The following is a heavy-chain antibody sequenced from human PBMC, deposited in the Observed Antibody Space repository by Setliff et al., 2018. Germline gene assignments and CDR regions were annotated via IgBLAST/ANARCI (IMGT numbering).Heavy chain of an antibody. V-gene: IGHV3-73*01. J-gene: IGHJ3*01. Sequence: GESLKISCAASGFTFSDSTMHWVRQASGKGLEWVGRIRTKANSYATAYATSVQDRFTISRHDSESTTYLQMNGLKTEDTAVYYCVRHMTYYDFWRGYYSTSDAFHVWGHGTMVTVSS. CDR2: IRTKANSYAT. CDR3: VRHMTYYDFWRGYYSTSDAFHV. D-gene: IGHD3-3*01. CDR1: GFTFSDST.